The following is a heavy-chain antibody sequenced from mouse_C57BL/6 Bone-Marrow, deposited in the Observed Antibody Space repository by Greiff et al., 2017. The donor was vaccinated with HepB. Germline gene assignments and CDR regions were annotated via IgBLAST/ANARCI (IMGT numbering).Heavy chain of an antibody. V-gene: IGHV3-6*01. CDR2: ISYDGSN. J-gene: IGHJ4*01. CDR3: ASSYAMDC. CDR1: GYSINSGYY. Sequence: VQLKESGPGLVKPSQSLSLSCSVTGYSINSGYYWNWIRQFPRNKLEWTGYISYDGSNNYNPSLKNRISITRDTSKNQFFLKLNAVTTEDTATYYCASSYAMDCWGQGTTVTVAS.